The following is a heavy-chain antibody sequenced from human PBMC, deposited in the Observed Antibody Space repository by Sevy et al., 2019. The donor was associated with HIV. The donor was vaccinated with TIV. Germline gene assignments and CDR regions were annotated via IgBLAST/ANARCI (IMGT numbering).Heavy chain of an antibody. V-gene: IGHV3-11*01. J-gene: IGHJ6*02. D-gene: IGHD4-17*01. CDR1: GFSISDYY. CDR3: ARDHLKDGDLGDYHYYAMDV. CDR2: ISSTADSI. Sequence: GGSLRLSCAASGFSISDYYMSWIRQAPGKVPQWISYISSTADSIYYADSVKGRFTISRDNAKNSLYLQMNSLTVEDTALYYCARDHLKDGDLGDYHYYAMDVWGRGTTVTVSS.